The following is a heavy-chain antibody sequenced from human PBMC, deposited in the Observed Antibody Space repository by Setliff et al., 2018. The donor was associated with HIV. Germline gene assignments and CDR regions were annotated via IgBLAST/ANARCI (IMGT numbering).Heavy chain of an antibody. V-gene: IGHV3-53*01. CDR3: SKEKFTFTVVRGVIDS. J-gene: IGHJ4*02. D-gene: IGHD3-10*01. CDR2: IYAGGST. CDR1: GLTDTYNY. Sequence: GGSLRLSCAASGLTDTYNYMSWVRQAPGKGLEWVSVIYAGGSTYYADSVKGRFTISRDNSKNTLYLQMNSLRAEDTAFYYCSKEKFTFTVVRGVIDSWGQGTLVTVSS.